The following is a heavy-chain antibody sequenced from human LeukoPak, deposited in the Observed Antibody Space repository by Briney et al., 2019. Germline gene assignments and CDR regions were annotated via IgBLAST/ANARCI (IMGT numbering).Heavy chain of an antibody. CDR2: ISSSSSYI. V-gene: IGHV3-21*01. J-gene: IGHJ4*02. D-gene: IGHD5-18*01. CDR1: GFTFSSYS. Sequence: GGSLRLSCAASGFTFSSYSMNWVRRAPGKGLEWVSSISSSSSYIYYADSVKGRFTISRDNAKNSLYLQMNSLRAEDTAAYYCARGQYNYGYIYDYWGQGTLVTVSS. CDR3: ARGQYNYGYIYDY.